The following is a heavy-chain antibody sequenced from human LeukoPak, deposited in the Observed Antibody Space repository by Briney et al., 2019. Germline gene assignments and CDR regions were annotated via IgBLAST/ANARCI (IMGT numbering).Heavy chain of an antibody. CDR1: GFTFSSYS. CDR2: ISSSGSYI. CDR3: AKEERYNYYMDV. D-gene: IGHD1-26*01. V-gene: IGHV3-21*04. Sequence: GGSLRLSCAASGFTFSSYSMNWVRQAPGKGLEWVSSISSSGSYIYYADSVKGRFTISRDNAKSSVHLQMNSLRAEDTAVYYCAKEERYNYYMDVWGKGTTVTVSS. J-gene: IGHJ6*03.